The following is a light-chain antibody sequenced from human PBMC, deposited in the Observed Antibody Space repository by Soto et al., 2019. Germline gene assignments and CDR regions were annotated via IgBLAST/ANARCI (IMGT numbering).Light chain of an antibody. CDR2: TIS. CDR1: QDIKRF. Sequence: DVQLTQSPSFLAASVGDSLTITCRASQDIKRFLAWYQQKPGKAHKLLIYTISTLQSGVPSRFSGRGSGTEFTLTISSLQPDDFATYYCQQVNTYPVTFGGGNKVEI. V-gene: IGKV1-9*01. J-gene: IGKJ4*01. CDR3: QQVNTYPVT.